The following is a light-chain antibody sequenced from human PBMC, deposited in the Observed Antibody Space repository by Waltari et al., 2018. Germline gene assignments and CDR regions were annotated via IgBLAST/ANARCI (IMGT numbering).Light chain of an antibody. Sequence: EIVLTQSPGTLSLSPGERATLSCRASQGISRTLAWYQQKPGQAPRLLIYGASIRASGIPDKFSGTGSGTDFSLTINRLEPEDFAVYFCQHYVRLPATFGQGTKVEI. CDR3: QHYVRLPAT. CDR2: GAS. J-gene: IGKJ1*01. CDR1: QGISRT. V-gene: IGKV3-20*01.